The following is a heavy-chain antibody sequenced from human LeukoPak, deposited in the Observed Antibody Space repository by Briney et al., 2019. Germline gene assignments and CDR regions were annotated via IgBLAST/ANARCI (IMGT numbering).Heavy chain of an antibody. J-gene: IGHJ4*02. CDR3: ARGYDFWSGYWSHSDY. Sequence: GGSLRLSCAASGFTFSSYAMHWVRQAPGKGLEYVSAISSNGGSTNYANSVKGRFTISRDNSKNTLYLQMGSLRAEDMAVYYCARGYDFWSGYWSHSDYWGQGTLVTVSS. D-gene: IGHD3-3*01. V-gene: IGHV3-64*01. CDR2: ISSNGGST. CDR1: GFTFSSYA.